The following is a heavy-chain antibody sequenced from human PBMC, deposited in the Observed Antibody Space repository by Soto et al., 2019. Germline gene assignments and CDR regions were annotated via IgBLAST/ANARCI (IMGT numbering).Heavy chain of an antibody. CDR3: ARGRVRCSGGSCFGY. Sequence: GASVKGSCKASVYSFTSYDINLVRQATGQGLEWMGWMNPNSGNTGYAQKFQGRVTMTRNTSISTAYMELSSLRSEDTAVYYCARGRVRCSGGSCFGYWGQGTLVTVSS. D-gene: IGHD2-15*01. V-gene: IGHV1-8*01. J-gene: IGHJ4*02. CDR2: MNPNSGNT. CDR1: VYSFTSYD.